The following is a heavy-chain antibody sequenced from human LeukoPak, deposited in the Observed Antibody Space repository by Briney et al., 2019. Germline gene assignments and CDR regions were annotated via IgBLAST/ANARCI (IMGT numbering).Heavy chain of an antibody. CDR3: ARGPNWEGY. CDR2: ISSSSSYI. CDR1: GFTFNSHS. J-gene: IGHJ4*02. D-gene: IGHD7-27*01. Sequence: GGALRLSCAASGFTFNSHSINSVRQAPGKGLEWVSSISSSSSYIYYADSVKGRFTISRDNGKNSLYLQMNSLRAEDTAVYYCARGPNWEGYWGQGTLVTVSS. V-gene: IGHV3-21*01.